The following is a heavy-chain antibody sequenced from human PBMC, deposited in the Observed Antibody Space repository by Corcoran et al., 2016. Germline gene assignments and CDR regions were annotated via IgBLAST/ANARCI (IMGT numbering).Heavy chain of an antibody. CDR2: MNPNSGNT. J-gene: IGHJ4*02. Sequence: QVQLVQSGAEVKTPAASVKVSCKASGYPFTSYDIHWVRQATGQGLEWMGWMNPNSGNTGYAQKFQGRVTLTRNTTISTAYMELSSLRSEDAAVEYCARRLSVDFWSGYPLDYWGQGTLVTVSS. CDR1: GYPFTSYD. D-gene: IGHD3-3*01. CDR3: ARRLSVDFWSGYPLDY. V-gene: IGHV1-8*01.